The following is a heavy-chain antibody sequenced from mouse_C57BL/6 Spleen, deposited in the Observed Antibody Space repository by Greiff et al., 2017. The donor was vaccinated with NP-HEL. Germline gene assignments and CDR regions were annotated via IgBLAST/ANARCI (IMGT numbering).Heavy chain of an antibody. Sequence: VKLMESGAELVRPGASVTLSCKASGYTFTDYEMHWVKQTPVHGLEWIGAIDPETGGTAYNQKFKGKAILTADKSSSTAYMELRSLTSEDSAVYYCTRSPMVTKAYWGQGTLVTVSA. J-gene: IGHJ3*01. D-gene: IGHD2-2*01. CDR2: IDPETGGT. CDR1: GYTFTDYE. CDR3: TRSPMVTKAY. V-gene: IGHV1-15*01.